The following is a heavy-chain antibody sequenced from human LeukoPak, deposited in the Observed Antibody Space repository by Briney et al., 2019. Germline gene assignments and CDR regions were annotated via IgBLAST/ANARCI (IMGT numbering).Heavy chain of an antibody. CDR2: IYYSGST. CDR1: GGSISSYY. Sequence: PSETLSLTCTVSGGSISSYYWSWIRQPPGKGLEWIGYIYYSGSTNYNPPLKSRVTISVDTSKNQFSLKLSSVTAADTAVYYCARRVAMTTVTSWFDPWGQGILVTVSS. CDR3: ARRVAMTTVTSWFDP. V-gene: IGHV4-59*01. J-gene: IGHJ5*02. D-gene: IGHD4-17*01.